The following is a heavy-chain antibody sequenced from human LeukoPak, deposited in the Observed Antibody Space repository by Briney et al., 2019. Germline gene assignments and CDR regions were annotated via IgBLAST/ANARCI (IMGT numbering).Heavy chain of an antibody. D-gene: IGHD3-10*01. V-gene: IGHV3-21*01. CDR2: ITSSSSYI. CDR1: GFTFSDYS. J-gene: IGHJ4*02. CDR3: ARDSPRFGEAPFDY. Sequence: NTGGSLRLSCAASGFTFSDYSMNWVRQAPGKGLEWVSSITSSSSYIFYADSVKGRFTISRDNAKNSLYLQMNSLRAEDTAVYYCARDSPRFGEAPFDYWGQGTLVTVSS.